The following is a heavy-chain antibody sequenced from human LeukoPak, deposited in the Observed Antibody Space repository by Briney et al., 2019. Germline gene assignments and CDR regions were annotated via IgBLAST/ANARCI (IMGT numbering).Heavy chain of an antibody. CDR3: AREIQLWKFDY. Sequence: LVKVSCKASGGTFSSYAISWVRQAPGQVLEGMGGIIPIFGTANYAQKFQGRVTITADKSTSTAYMELSSLRSEDTAVYYCAREIQLWKFDYWGQGTLVTVSS. CDR2: IIPIFGTA. J-gene: IGHJ4*02. CDR1: GGTFSSYA. V-gene: IGHV1-69*06. D-gene: IGHD5-18*01.